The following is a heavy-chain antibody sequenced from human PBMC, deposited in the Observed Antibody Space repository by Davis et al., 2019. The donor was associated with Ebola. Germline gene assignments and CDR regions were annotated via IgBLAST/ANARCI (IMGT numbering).Heavy chain of an antibody. V-gene: IGHV3-48*04. D-gene: IGHD3/OR15-3a*01. CDR1: GFTLSAYT. CDR2: ISGTSSTV. Sequence: PGGSLRLSCAASGFTLSAYTMTWVRQAPGKGLEWVSCISGTSSTVHYADSVRGRFTISRDNAKNSLYLQMDSLTADDTAVYYCARALDWSYHLGTDYWGQGTLVTVSS. J-gene: IGHJ4*02. CDR3: ARALDWSYHLGTDY.